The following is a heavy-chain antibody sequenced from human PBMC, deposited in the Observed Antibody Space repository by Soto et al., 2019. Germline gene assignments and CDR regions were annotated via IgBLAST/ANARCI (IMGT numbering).Heavy chain of an antibody. V-gene: IGHV2-26*01. Sequence: QVTLKESGPVLVNPTETLTLTCTVSGFSLSNARMGVSWIRQPPGKALEWLAHIFSNDEKSYSTSLKSRLTISKDTSKSQVVLTMTNMDPVDTAKYYCARILRVENDEGNYYYYGMDVWGQGTTVTVSS. J-gene: IGHJ6*02. D-gene: IGHD1-1*01. CDR2: IFSNDEK. CDR3: ARILRVENDEGNYYYYGMDV. CDR1: GFSLSNARMG.